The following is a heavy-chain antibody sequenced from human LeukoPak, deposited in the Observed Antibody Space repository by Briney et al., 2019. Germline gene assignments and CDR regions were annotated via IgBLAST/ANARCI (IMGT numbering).Heavy chain of an antibody. CDR3: TRESGAFSPFGF. V-gene: IGHV4-4*02. D-gene: IGHD1-26*01. J-gene: IGHJ4*02. CDR2: VHLNGAT. CDR1: GGSITTTNW. Sequence: PSETLSLTCAVSGGSITTTNWWSWVRQPPGKGLEWIGEVHLNGATNYNPSLESRFSMSIDKSNNHLSLEVTSVTAVDTAMYYCTRESGAFSPFGFWGQGTLVTVSS.